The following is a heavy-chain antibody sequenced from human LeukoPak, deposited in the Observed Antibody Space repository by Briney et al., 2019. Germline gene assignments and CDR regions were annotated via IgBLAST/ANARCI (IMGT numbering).Heavy chain of an antibody. V-gene: IGHV3-33*01. Sequence: GRSLGLSCAASGFTFSSYGMHWVRQAPGKGLEWVAVIWYDGSNKYYADSVKGRFTISRDNSKNTLYLQMNSLRAEDTAVYYCARDPDYYGSGSSPPLCYWGQGTLVTVSS. D-gene: IGHD3-10*01. CDR2: IWYDGSNK. CDR1: GFTFSSYG. J-gene: IGHJ4*02. CDR3: ARDPDYYGSGSSPPLCY.